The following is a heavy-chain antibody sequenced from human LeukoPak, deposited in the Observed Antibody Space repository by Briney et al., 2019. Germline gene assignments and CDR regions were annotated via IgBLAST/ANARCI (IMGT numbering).Heavy chain of an antibody. CDR3: ARSYSSSLRVAFDI. Sequence: PSQTLSLTCTVSGGSISSGGYYWSWIRPHPGKGLEWIVYIYYSGSTYYNPSLKSRVTISVDTSKNQFSLKLSSVTAADTAVYYCARSYSSSLRVAFDIWGQGTMVTVSS. V-gene: IGHV4-31*03. J-gene: IGHJ3*02. CDR2: IYYSGST. CDR1: GGSISSGGYY. D-gene: IGHD6-13*01.